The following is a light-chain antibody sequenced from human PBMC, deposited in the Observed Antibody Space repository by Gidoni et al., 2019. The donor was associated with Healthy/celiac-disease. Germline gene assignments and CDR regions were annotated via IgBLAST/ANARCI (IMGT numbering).Light chain of an antibody. CDR3: QQYNTRSWT. J-gene: IGKJ1*01. V-gene: IGKV3-15*01. CDR2: GAS. CDR1: QSVSSN. Sequence: EIVMTQSPATLSVSPGERATLSCRASQSVSSNLAWYQQKPGQAPRLLIYGASTRATGIPARFSGSGSGTEFTLTISSLQSEDFAFYYCQQYNTRSWTFGQWTKVEIK.